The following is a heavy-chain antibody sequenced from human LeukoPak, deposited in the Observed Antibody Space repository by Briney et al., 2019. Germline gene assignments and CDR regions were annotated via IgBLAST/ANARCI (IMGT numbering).Heavy chain of an antibody. CDR1: GFTVSRKY. Sequence: PGGSLRLSCAASGFTVSRKYMSWVRQAPGKGLEWVSVIYSGGDTYYADSVKGRFTISRDNSKNTLYLQMNSLRDEDTAVYHCASRRKGDSPYFDSWAQEPLVPFS. CDR3: ASRRKGDSPYFDS. D-gene: IGHD2-21*02. J-gene: IGHJ4*02. V-gene: IGHV3-66*01. CDR2: IYSGGDT.